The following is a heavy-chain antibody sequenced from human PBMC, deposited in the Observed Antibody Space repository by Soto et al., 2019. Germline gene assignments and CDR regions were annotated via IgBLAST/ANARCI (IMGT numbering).Heavy chain of an antibody. Sequence: TSETLSITCTVSGGSISSYYWSWIRQPPGKGLEWIGYIYYSGSTNYNPSLKSRVTISVDTSKNQFSLKLSSVTAADTAVYYCARALIQLRPHYYYGMDVWGQGTTVTVSS. D-gene: IGHD5-18*01. CDR2: IYYSGST. V-gene: IGHV4-59*08. CDR1: GGSISSYY. J-gene: IGHJ6*02. CDR3: ARALIQLRPHYYYGMDV.